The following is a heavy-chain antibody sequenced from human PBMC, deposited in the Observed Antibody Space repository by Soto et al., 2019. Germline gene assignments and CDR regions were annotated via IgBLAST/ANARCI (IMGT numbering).Heavy chain of an antibody. CDR3: AVTTVVGYDFGPFDY. Sequence: GGSLRLSCAASGFTFSSYAMSWVRQAPGKGLEWVSAISGSGGSTYYADSVKGRFTISRDNSKNTLYLQMNSLRAEDTAVYYCAVTTVVGYDFGPFDYWGQGTLVTVSS. V-gene: IGHV3-23*01. D-gene: IGHD5-12*01. J-gene: IGHJ4*02. CDR1: GFTFSSYA. CDR2: ISGSGGST.